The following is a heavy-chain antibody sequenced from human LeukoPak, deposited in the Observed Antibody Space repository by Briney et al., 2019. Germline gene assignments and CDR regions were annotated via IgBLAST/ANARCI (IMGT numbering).Heavy chain of an antibody. J-gene: IGHJ4*02. V-gene: IGHV1-18*01. Sequence: ASVKVSCKASGYTFTSYGISWVRQAPGQGLEWMGWISAYNGDTKYAQKLQGRVTMTTDTSTSTADMELRSLRSDDTAVYYCARDRSGYGVPDFWGQGSLVTVSS. CDR1: GYTFTSYG. CDR2: ISAYNGDT. D-gene: IGHD5-12*01. CDR3: ARDRSGYGVPDF.